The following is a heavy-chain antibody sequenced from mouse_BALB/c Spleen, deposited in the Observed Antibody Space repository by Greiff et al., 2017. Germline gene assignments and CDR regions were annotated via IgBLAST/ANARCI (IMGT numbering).Heavy chain of an antibody. D-gene: IGHD1-2*01. V-gene: IGHV3-6*02. CDR3: ARGVSTATGWFAY. CDR2: ISYDGSN. CDR1: GYSITSGYY. Sequence: ESGPGLVKPSQSLSLTCSVTGYSITSGYYWNWIRQFPGNKLEWMGYISYDGSNNYNPSLKNRISITRDTSKNQFFLKLNSVTTEDTATYYCARGVSTATGWFAYWGQGTLVTVSA. J-gene: IGHJ3*01.